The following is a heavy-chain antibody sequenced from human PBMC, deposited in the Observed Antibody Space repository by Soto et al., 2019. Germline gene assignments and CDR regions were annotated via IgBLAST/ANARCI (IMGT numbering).Heavy chain of an antibody. Sequence: QVQLVQSGAEIKKPGSSVKVSCKASGGTFSSYAISWVRQAPGQGLEWMGGIIPIFGTPNYAQKFQGRVTITADESTSTAYMELSSLRSEDTAVYYGARVTKSYYYYYGMDVWGQGTTVTVSS. V-gene: IGHV1-69*01. CDR3: ARVTKSYYYYYGMDV. J-gene: IGHJ6*02. CDR2: IIPIFGTP. CDR1: GGTFSSYA.